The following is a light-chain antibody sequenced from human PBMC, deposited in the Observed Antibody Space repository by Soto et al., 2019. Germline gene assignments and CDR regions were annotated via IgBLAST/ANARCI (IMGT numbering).Light chain of an antibody. V-gene: IGKV1-39*01. CDR3: QQSYTTPYT. J-gene: IGKJ2*01. CDR2: GAS. Sequence: DIKMTQSPSSLSASVGDRVTITCRASQSIDNYLNWYQQEPGKATKLLIYGASTLKSGVPSRFSGSGSGTDFTLTISNLQPEEFAIYYCQQSYTTPYTFVQGTRLEIK. CDR1: QSIDNY.